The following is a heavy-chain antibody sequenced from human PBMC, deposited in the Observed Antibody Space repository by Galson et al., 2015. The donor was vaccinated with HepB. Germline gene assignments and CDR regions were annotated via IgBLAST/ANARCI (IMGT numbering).Heavy chain of an antibody. Sequence: SLRLSCAASGFTFSSYSMNWVRQAPGKGLEWVSSISSSGAYIYYADSMKGRFTISRDNAKNSLYLEINSLRAEDTAVYYCARDDSKYHYDNSGYYFDFWGQGTLVTVSS. D-gene: IGHD3-22*01. CDR3: ARDDSKYHYDNSGYYFDF. J-gene: IGHJ4*02. CDR1: GFTFSSYS. CDR2: ISSSGAYI. V-gene: IGHV3-21*01.